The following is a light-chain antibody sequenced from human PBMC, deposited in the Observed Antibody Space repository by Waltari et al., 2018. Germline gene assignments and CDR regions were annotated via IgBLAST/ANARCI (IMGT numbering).Light chain of an antibody. Sequence: EIVMTQSPSTLSVSPGEGVTLSCRASQSVGSNLAWYQQKPGHAPRLLIFGASTRAAGIPARFGGSGSGTEFALTISSLQSEDSAVYFCQHYNEQPLTFGGGTKVEIK. CDR2: GAS. J-gene: IGKJ4*01. CDR3: QHYNEQPLT. CDR1: QSVGSN. V-gene: IGKV3-15*01.